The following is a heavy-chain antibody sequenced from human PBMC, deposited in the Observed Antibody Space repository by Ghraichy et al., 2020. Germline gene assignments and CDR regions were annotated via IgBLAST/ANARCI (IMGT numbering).Heavy chain of an antibody. J-gene: IGHJ2*01. Sequence: ASVKVSCKASGYTFTSYDINWVRQATGQGLEWMGWMNPNSGNTGYAQKFQGRVTMTRNTSISTAYMELSSLRSEDTAVYYCARERVYCTNGVCSHWYFDLWGRGTLVTVSS. CDR1: GYTFTSYD. D-gene: IGHD2-8*01. CDR3: ARERVYCTNGVCSHWYFDL. V-gene: IGHV1-8*01. CDR2: MNPNSGNT.